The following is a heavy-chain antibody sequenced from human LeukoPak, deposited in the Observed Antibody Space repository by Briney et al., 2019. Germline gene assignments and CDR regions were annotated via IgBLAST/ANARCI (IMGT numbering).Heavy chain of an antibody. D-gene: IGHD3-3*01. CDR1: GFTFRSYA. J-gene: IGHJ4*02. CDR2: ISYDGSNK. CDR3: ANTIFPY. V-gene: IGHV3-30-3*01. Sequence: GGSLRLSCAAYGFTFRSYAMHWVRQAPGKGLEWVAVISYDGSNKYYADSVKGRFTISRDNSKNTLYLQMNSLRAEDTAVYYCANTIFPYWGQGTLVTVSS.